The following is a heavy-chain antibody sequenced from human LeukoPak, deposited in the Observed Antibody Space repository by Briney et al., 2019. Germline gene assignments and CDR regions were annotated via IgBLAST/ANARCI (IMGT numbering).Heavy chain of an antibody. CDR3: VKLVGSVPSDG. Sequence: GGSLRLSCAASGLTFSDHWFNWVRQAPGKGLEWVAKINQDGSEKYYVGSVRGRFTISRDNAKKSVYLQLNSLRVEDTAVYYCVKLVGSVPSDGWGQGTLVTVSS. CDR1: GLTFSDHW. J-gene: IGHJ3*01. CDR2: INQDGSEK. V-gene: IGHV3-7*01. D-gene: IGHD2-15*01.